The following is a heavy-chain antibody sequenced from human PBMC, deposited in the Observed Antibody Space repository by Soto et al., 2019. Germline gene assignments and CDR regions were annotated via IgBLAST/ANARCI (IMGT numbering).Heavy chain of an antibody. CDR3: ASLFSIAVAGLDY. CDR1: GGSISSSSYY. CDR2: IYYSGST. V-gene: IGHV4-39*01. D-gene: IGHD6-19*01. Sequence: SETLSLTCTVSGGSISSSSYYWGWIRQPPGKGLEWIGSIYYSGSTYYNPSLKSRVTISVDTSKNQFSLKLSSVTAADTAVYYCASLFSIAVAGLDYWGQGTLVTVSS. J-gene: IGHJ4*02.